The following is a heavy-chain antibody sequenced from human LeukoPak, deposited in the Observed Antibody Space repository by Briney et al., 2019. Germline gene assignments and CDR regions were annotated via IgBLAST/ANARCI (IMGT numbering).Heavy chain of an antibody. CDR1: GFTFSSYA. Sequence: PGGSLRLSCAASGFTFSSYAMSWVRQAPGKGLEWVSAISGSGGSTYYADSVKGRFTISRDNSKNTLYLQMNSLRAEDTAVYYYAKDIFPDQWLRQGADYYYYGMDVWGQGTTVTVSS. J-gene: IGHJ6*02. D-gene: IGHD5-12*01. CDR3: AKDIFPDQWLRQGADYYYYGMDV. CDR2: ISGSGGST. V-gene: IGHV3-23*01.